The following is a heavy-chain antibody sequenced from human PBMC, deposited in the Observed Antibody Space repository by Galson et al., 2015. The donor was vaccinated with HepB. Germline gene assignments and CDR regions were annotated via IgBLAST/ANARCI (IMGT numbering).Heavy chain of an antibody. V-gene: IGHV1-8*01. CDR3: ARGRDDYSKYYYYYMDV. J-gene: IGHJ6*03. Sequence: SVKVSCKASGYTFTSYDINWVRQATGQGLEWMGRMNPNSGDTGYAQKFQDRVTMTRDTSISTAYMELSSLRSEDTAVYYCARGRDDYSKYYYYYMDVWGKGTTVTVSS. D-gene: IGHD4-11*01. CDR2: MNPNSGDT. CDR1: GYTFTSYD.